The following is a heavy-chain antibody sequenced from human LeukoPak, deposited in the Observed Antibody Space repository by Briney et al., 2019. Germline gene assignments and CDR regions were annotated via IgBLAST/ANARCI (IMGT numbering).Heavy chain of an antibody. D-gene: IGHD3-9*01. V-gene: IGHV1-46*01. CDR3: ARGIRYYDILTGHVKGHDNSYYYYMDV. CDR2: INPSGDNT. CDR1: GYTFTGYF. Sequence: ASVKVSCKASGYTFTGYFMHWVRQAPGQGLEWIGIINPSGDNTWYAQKFQGRVTITADEFTTTVYMELSSLRSEDTAVYYCARGIRYYDILTGHVKGHDNSYYYYMDVWGQGTAVTISS. J-gene: IGHJ6*03.